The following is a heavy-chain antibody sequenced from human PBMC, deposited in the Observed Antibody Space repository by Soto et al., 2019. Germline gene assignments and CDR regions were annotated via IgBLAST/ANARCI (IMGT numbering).Heavy chain of an antibody. Sequence: EVQLVETGGGLIQPGGSLRLSCAVFGFSVSSNYMNWVRQAPGKGLEWVSVIYTSGNTYYADSVRGRFSISRDSSKNTLYLQMNSLRDEDTAVYYCARDPFSQYSSDSSGFIQWGQGTLVTVSS. J-gene: IGHJ4*02. CDR2: IYTSGNT. V-gene: IGHV3-53*02. CDR3: ARDPFSQYSSDSSGFIQ. D-gene: IGHD3-22*01. CDR1: GFSVSSNY.